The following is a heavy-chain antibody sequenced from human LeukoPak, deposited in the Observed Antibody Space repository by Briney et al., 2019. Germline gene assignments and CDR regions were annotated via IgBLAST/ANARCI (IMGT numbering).Heavy chain of an antibody. V-gene: IGHV3-33*01. CDR2: IWYDGSNK. D-gene: IGHD3-22*01. Sequence: PGRSLRLSCAASGFTFSSYGMHWDRQAPGKGLEWVAVIWYDGSNKYYADSVKGRFTISRDNSKNTLYLQMNSLRAEDTAVYYCARPSSGYYYGAFDIWGQGTMVTVSS. CDR3: ARPSSGYYYGAFDI. J-gene: IGHJ3*02. CDR1: GFTFSSYG.